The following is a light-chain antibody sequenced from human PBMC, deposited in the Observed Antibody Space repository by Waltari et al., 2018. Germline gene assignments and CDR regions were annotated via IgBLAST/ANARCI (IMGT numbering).Light chain of an antibody. CDR2: YTY. CDR3: GAWDSSLTAYV. V-gene: IGLV1-51*01. J-gene: IGLJ1*01. Sequence: QSVLTQPPSVSATPGQTVTISCSGSTSNIGNFYVSWYQQLPGTVPKLLVYYTYKRPSGIPDRFFGSKSGTSATLGITGLQTGDEAHYYCGAWDSSLTAYVFGTGTEVTVL. CDR1: TSNIGNFY.